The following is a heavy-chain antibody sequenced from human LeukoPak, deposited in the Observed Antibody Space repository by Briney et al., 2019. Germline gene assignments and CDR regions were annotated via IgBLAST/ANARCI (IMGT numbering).Heavy chain of an antibody. CDR1: GFTFSTYA. Sequence: PGGSLRLSCAVSGFTFSTYAMRWVRQAPGKGLEWVSVISGSGDNTYYADSVKGRFTISRDNFKNTLYLQMNSLRAEDTALYYCTKRTRTDGYNSWGQGTLVTVSS. D-gene: IGHD5-24*01. CDR2: ISGSGDNT. V-gene: IGHV3-23*01. CDR3: TKRTRTDGYNS. J-gene: IGHJ5*02.